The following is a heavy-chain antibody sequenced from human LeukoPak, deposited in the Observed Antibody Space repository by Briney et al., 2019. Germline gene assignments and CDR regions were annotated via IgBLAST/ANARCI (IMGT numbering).Heavy chain of an antibody. V-gene: IGHV3-74*01. CDR1: GFTFSSYW. J-gene: IGHJ4*02. D-gene: IGHD3-9*01. Sequence: GGSLRLSCAASGFTFSSYWMHWVRQAPGKGLVWVSRINSDGSSTSYADSVKGRFTISRDNAKNTLYLQTNSLRAEDTAVYYCARDSYDILTGYYSFDYWGQGTLVTVSS. CDR2: INSDGSST. CDR3: ARDSYDILTGYYSFDY.